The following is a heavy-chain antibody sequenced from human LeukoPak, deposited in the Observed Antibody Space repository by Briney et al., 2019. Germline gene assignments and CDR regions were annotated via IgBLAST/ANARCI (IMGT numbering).Heavy chain of an antibody. CDR2: INPSGGST. V-gene: IGHV1-46*01. D-gene: IGHD1-26*01. CDR3: ARRNSHVGSYRRWYYFDY. Sequence: ASVKVSCKAAGYTFTAYYMHWVRQAPGQGLQWMGIINPSGGSTINAHKFEDRVTMSRDTSTSTTYMELSSLRSEETAVYYCARRNSHVGSYRRWYYFDYWGQGTLVTVSS. CDR1: GYTFTAYY. J-gene: IGHJ4*02.